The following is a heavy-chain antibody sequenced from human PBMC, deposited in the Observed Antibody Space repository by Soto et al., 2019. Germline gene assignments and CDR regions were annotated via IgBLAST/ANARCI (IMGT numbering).Heavy chain of an antibody. CDR3: ARGKSLEN. V-gene: IGHV1-8*01. CDR2: MNPNSGNT. J-gene: IGHJ4*02. Sequence: GASVKVSCKASGYSFTSHGISWVRQAPGQGLEWMGWMNPNSGNTGYAQKFQGRVTMTRDTSITTAYMELSSLRSEDTAVYYCARGKSLENWGQGTLVTVSS. CDR1: GYSFTSHG. D-gene: IGHD1-1*01.